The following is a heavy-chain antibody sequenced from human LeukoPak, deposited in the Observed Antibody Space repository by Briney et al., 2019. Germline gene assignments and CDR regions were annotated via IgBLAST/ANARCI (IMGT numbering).Heavy chain of an antibody. V-gene: IGHV4-4*07. D-gene: IGHD4/OR15-4a*01. CDR3: ARSLRYYYYGMDV. CDR2: IYTSGST. J-gene: IGHJ6*02. CDR1: GRPLSSYY. Sequence: SETLSLTCTVSGRPLSSYYWSWIRQPAGKGLEWIGRIYTSGSTNYNPSLKSRVTMSVDTSKNQFSLKLSSVTAADTAVYYCARSLRYYYYGMDVWGQGTTVTVSS.